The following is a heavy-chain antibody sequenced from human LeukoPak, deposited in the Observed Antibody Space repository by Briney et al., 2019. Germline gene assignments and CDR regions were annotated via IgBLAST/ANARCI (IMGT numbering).Heavy chain of an antibody. Sequence: PGGSLRLSCAASGFTFSSYWMSWVRQAPGKGLEWVGNIKQDGSEKYYVDSVKGRFTISRDNAENSLYLQMNSLRAEDTAVYYCARVISPYYYDSSGYYNDYWGQGTLVTVSS. J-gene: IGHJ4*02. CDR3: ARVISPYYYDSSGYYNDY. D-gene: IGHD3-22*01. CDR2: IKQDGSEK. V-gene: IGHV3-7*05. CDR1: GFTFSSYW.